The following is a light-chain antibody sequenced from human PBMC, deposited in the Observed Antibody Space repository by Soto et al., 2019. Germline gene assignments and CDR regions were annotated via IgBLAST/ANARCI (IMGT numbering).Light chain of an antibody. V-gene: IGLV1-47*01. CDR1: SSNIGNNN. Sequence: QSVLTQPPSASGTPGQRVTISCSGGSSNIGNNNVYWYQQLPGTAPKLLIYRNIQRPSGVPDRFSGSKSGTSASLAISGLRSEDEADYYCAAWDGSLSGVVFGGGTKLTVL. CDR3: AAWDGSLSGVV. J-gene: IGLJ2*01. CDR2: RNI.